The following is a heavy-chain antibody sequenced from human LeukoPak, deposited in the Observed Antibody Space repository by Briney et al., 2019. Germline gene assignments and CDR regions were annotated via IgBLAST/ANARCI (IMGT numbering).Heavy chain of an antibody. CDR1: GFTFSSYW. Sequence: GGSLRLSCAASGFTFSSYWMHWVRQAPGKGLVWVSRINSDGSSTSYADSVKGRFTISRDNAKNTLHLQMNSLRAEDTAVYYCARVKNYAEYYFDYWGQGTLVTVSS. J-gene: IGHJ4*02. CDR3: ARVKNYAEYYFDY. D-gene: IGHD3-16*01. V-gene: IGHV3-74*01. CDR2: INSDGSST.